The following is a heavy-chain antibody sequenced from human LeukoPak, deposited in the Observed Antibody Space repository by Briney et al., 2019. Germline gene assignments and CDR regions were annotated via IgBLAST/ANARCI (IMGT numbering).Heavy chain of an antibody. CDR1: GYTFTRYV. CDR2: ISTKSGNT. Sequence: GGAVKVSCKSCGYTFTRYVVSWVRPAPGPGRQWVGGISTKSGNTDDAQMLQGRITMTRDTSTTTVYMELRNLRSDAPAVYSWARAGVTAGMDVWRQATTVTVSS. D-gene: IGHD3-10*01. V-gene: IGHV1-18*01. CDR3: ARAGVTAGMDV. J-gene: IGHJ6*01.